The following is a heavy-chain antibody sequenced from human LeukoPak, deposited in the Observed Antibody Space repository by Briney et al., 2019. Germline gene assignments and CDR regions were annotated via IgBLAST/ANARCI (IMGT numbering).Heavy chain of an antibody. V-gene: IGHV3-7*01. D-gene: IGHD1-14*01. CDR1: GFTFRYYW. Sequence: GGSLRLSCAVSGFTFRYYWMSWVRQAPGKGLEWAANIKEDGSEKYYVDSVKGRFTISRDNAKRSLYLQMNSLRAEDTAVYYCASRNLFEYWGQGTLVTVSS. CDR3: ASRNLFEY. CDR2: IKEDGSEK. J-gene: IGHJ4*02.